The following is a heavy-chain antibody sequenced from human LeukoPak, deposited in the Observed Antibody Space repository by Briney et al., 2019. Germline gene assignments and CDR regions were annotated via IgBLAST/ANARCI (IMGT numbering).Heavy chain of an antibody. D-gene: IGHD4-17*01. J-gene: IGHJ4*02. CDR2: VIPIFGTA. CDR3: ARGHDYGDSHFDY. Sequence: SVKVSCKASGGTFSSYAISWVRQAPGQGLEWMGGVIPIFGTANYAQKFQGRVTITADESTSTAYMELSSLRSEDTAVYYCARGHDYGDSHFDYWGPGTLVTVSS. V-gene: IGHV1-69*01. CDR1: GGTFSSYA.